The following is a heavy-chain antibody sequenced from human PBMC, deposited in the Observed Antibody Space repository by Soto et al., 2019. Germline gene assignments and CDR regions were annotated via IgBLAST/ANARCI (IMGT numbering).Heavy chain of an antibody. V-gene: IGHV5-51*01. Sequence: GESLKISCKGSGYSFTSYWIGWVRQMPGKGLEWMGIIYPGDSDTRYSPSFQGQVTISADKSISTAYLQWSSLKASDTAMYYCARLHPHRIAAALDNWFDPWGQGTLVTVSS. J-gene: IGHJ5*02. CDR1: GYSFTSYW. D-gene: IGHD6-13*01. CDR3: ARLHPHRIAAALDNWFDP. CDR2: IYPGDSDT.